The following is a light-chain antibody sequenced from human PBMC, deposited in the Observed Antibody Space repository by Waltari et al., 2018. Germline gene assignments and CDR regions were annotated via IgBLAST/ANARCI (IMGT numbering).Light chain of an antibody. CDR1: QSISSW. J-gene: IGKJ4*01. CDR2: KAT. CDR3: QQYNSHLLT. Sequence: DIQMTQSPSTLSASVGDRVNITCRASQSISSWLAWFQKKPGKAPKLLIYKATTLESGVPARFSGSGSGTEFTLTITSLQPDDFATYYCQQYNSHLLTFGGGTKVEIK. V-gene: IGKV1-5*03.